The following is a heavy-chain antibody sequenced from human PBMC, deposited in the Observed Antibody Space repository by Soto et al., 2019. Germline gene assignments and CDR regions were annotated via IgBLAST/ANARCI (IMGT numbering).Heavy chain of an antibody. J-gene: IGHJ3*01. Sequence: SETLSLTXTVSGDSMSTYYWNWIRQSAETGLEWIRRISATGTTTYIPSLKSRITLSVDTSRNEFSLNLKFVTAADTAVYFCARDQSGAADFWGPGTLVTVSS. V-gene: IGHV4-4*07. CDR1: GDSMSTYY. D-gene: IGHD7-27*01. CDR3: ARDQSGAADF. CDR2: ISATGTT.